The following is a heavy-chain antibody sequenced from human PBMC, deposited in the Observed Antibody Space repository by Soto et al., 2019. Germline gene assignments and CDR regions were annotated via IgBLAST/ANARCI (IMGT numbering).Heavy chain of an antibody. Sequence: EVQLVESGGGLVKPGGSLRLSCAASGFTFSSYSMNWVRQAPGKGLEWVSSISSSSSYIYYADSVKGRFTISRDNAKNSLYLQRNSLRAEDTAVYYCARGDLGVRYFDYWGQGTLVTVSS. CDR2: ISSSSSYI. V-gene: IGHV3-21*01. D-gene: IGHD3-16*01. CDR3: ARGDLGVRYFDY. J-gene: IGHJ4*02. CDR1: GFTFSSYS.